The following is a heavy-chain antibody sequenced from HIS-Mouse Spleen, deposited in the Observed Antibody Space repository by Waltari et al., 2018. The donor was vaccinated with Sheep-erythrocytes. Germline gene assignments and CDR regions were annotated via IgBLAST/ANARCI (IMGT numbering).Heavy chain of an antibody. CDR1: GGSINSGDYY. CDR2: IYYSGST. Sequence: QVQLQESGPGLVKPSQTLSLTCTVSGGSINSGDYYWSWIRQPPGKGLEWIGYIYYSGSTYYNPSLKSRVTVSVDTSKNQFSLKLSSVTAADTAVYYCARALANWGSSFDYWGQGTLVTVSS. V-gene: IGHV4-30-4*01. CDR3: ARALANWGSSFDY. J-gene: IGHJ4*02. D-gene: IGHD7-27*01.